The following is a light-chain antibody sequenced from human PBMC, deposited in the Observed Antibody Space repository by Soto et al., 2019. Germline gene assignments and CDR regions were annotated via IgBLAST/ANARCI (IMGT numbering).Light chain of an antibody. J-gene: IGLJ1*01. CDR2: SND. V-gene: IGLV1-44*01. CDR1: SSNIRSNT. Sequence: QLVLTQPPSASGTPGQRVTISCFGSSSNIRSNTVNWYQQLPGTAPKLLIYSNDQRPSGVPDRFSGSKSGTSASLAISGLQSEDEADYYCAAWDDSLNGYVFGTGTKVTVL. CDR3: AAWDDSLNGYV.